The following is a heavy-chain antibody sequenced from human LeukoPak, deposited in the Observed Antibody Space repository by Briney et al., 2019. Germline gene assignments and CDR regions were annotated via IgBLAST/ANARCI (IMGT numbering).Heavy chain of an antibody. Sequence: LPGGSLRLSCAASGFIFSSYAMSWVRQAPGKGLEWVSAISGSGGSTYYADSVKGRFTISRDNSKNTLYLQMNSLRAEDTAVYYCAKEAGDYYYYGMDVWGQGTTVTVSS. CDR2: ISGSGGST. CDR1: GFIFSSYA. V-gene: IGHV3-23*01. J-gene: IGHJ6*02. D-gene: IGHD3-10*01. CDR3: AKEAGDYYYYGMDV.